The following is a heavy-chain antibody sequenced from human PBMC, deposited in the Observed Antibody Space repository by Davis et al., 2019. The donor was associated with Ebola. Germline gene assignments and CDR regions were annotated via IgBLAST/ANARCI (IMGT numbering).Heavy chain of an antibody. J-gene: IGHJ4*02. D-gene: IGHD6-19*01. CDR1: GYTFTSYD. CDR3: ARDLAVALDY. Sequence: SVKVSCKASGYTFTSYDINWVRQAPGQGLEWMGGIIPILGMANYAQKFQGRVTITADESTSTAYMELSSLRSEDTAVYYCARDLAVALDYWGQGTLVTVSS. V-gene: IGHV1-69*10. CDR2: IIPILGMA.